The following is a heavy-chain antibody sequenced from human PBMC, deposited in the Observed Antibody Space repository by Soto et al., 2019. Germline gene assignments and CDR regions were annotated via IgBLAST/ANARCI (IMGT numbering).Heavy chain of an antibody. CDR2: IYPGDSDT. J-gene: IGHJ4*02. Sequence: GESLKISCKGSGYIFASHWVAWVRQMTEKGLEWIGTIYPGDSDTKYSSAFRGHVTISADTSVSTAYLQWRSLEATDSAIYYCARYSGSYWHYLDFWGQGTLVTVSS. CDR1: GYIFASHW. CDR3: ARYSGSYWHYLDF. V-gene: IGHV5-51*01. D-gene: IGHD1-26*01.